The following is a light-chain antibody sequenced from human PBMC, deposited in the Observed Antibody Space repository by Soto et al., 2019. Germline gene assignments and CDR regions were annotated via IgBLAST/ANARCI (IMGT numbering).Light chain of an antibody. CDR1: QSVSSSY. Sequence: EIVLTQSPGTLSLSPGERATLSCRASQSVSSSYLAWYQQKPGQAPRLLIYGASSRATGIPDNFSGSGSGTDFTLTISRLEPEDFAVYYCQQYGSSPFTFSPGTKVDIK. CDR2: GAS. CDR3: QQYGSSPFT. V-gene: IGKV3-20*01. J-gene: IGKJ3*01.